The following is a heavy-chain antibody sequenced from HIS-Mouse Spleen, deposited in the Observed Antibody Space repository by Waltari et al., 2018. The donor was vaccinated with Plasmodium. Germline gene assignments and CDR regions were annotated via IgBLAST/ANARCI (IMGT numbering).Heavy chain of an antibody. V-gene: IGHV4-39*01. D-gene: IGHD1-26*01. CDR2: IYYSGST. CDR3: ARRGGSYYYFDY. CDR1: GGSISSSSYY. J-gene: IGHJ4*02. Sequence: QLQLQESGPGLVKPSETLSLTCTVSGGSISSSSYYWGWIRQPPGKGLEWIGSIYYSGSTYYTPSLKSQVTISVDTSKNQFSLKLSSVTAADTAVYYCARRGGSYYYFDYWGQGTLVTVSS.